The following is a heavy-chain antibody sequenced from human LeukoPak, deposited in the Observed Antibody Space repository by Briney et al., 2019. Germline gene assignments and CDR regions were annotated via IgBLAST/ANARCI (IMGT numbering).Heavy chain of an antibody. CDR1: GFTFSDYY. CDR2: ISGSGGST. Sequence: GGSLRLSCAASGFTFSDYYMSWIRQAPGKGLEWVSAISGSGGSTYYADSVKGRFTISRDNSKNTLYLQMNSLRAEDTAVYYCAKDQGDYGNWFDPWGQGTLVTVSS. D-gene: IGHD4-17*01. V-gene: IGHV3-23*01. CDR3: AKDQGDYGNWFDP. J-gene: IGHJ5*02.